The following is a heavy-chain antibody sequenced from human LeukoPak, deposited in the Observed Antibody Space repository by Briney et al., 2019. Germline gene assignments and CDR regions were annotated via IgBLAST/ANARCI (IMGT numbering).Heavy chain of an antibody. CDR3: SRVASGSSKYYYYYYYMDV. CDR2: INPNSGDT. Sequence: ASVKVSCKASGYTFTGYYMHWVRQAPGQGLEWMGWINPNSGDTKYAQKFQGRVTMTRDTSISTAYMELSRLKSDDTAVYYCSRVASGSSKYYYYYYYMDVWGKGTTVTVSS. CDR1: GYTFTGYY. V-gene: IGHV1-2*02. D-gene: IGHD3-10*01. J-gene: IGHJ6*03.